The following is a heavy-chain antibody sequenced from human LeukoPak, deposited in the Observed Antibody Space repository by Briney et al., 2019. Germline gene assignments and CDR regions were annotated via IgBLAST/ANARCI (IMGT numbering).Heavy chain of an antibody. Sequence: SETLSLTCTVSGGSISSYYWSWIRQPPGKGLEWIGYIYYSGSTNYNPSLKSRVTISVDTSKNQFSLKLSSVTAADTAVYYCARGLYYYGSGSTPGYWGQGTLVTVSS. CDR3: ARGLYYYGSGSTPGY. CDR2: IYYSGST. CDR1: GGSISSYY. D-gene: IGHD3-10*01. J-gene: IGHJ4*02. V-gene: IGHV4-59*01.